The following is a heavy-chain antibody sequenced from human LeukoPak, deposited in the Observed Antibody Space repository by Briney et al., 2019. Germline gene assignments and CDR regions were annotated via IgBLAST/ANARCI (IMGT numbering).Heavy chain of an antibody. CDR2: IDIVGTGT. V-gene: IGHV3-74*01. CDR1: GFTFTNYW. Sequence: GGSLRLSCAASGFTFTNYWMHWVRQAPGKGLVWVSRIDIVGTGTSYADSVKGRFTISGDNAKNTVSLQMNSLKAEDTAVYYCGTVFDHWGPGILVTVSS. CDR3: GTVFDH. J-gene: IGHJ4*02.